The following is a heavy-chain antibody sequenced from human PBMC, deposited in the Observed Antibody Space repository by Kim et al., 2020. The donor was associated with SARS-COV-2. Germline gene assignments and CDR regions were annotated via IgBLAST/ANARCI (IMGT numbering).Heavy chain of an antibody. J-gene: IGHJ2*01. CDR3: ARVGTGRGYYDSSGPGGFDL. CDR2: ISSSGSTI. V-gene: IGHV3-11*01. Sequence: GGSLRLSCAASGFTFSDYYMSWIRQAPGKGLEWVSYISSSGSTIYYADSVKGRFTISRDNAKNSLYLQMNSLRAEDTAVYYCARVGTGRGYYDSSGPGGFDLWGRGTLVTVSS. CDR1: GFTFSDYY. D-gene: IGHD3-22*01.